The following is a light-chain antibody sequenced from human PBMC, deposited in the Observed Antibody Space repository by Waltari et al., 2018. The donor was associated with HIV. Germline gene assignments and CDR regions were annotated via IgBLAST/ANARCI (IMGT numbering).Light chain of an antibody. V-gene: IGLV1-51*01. CDR2: DNN. CDR1: SSNIGNNY. Sequence: SVLTQPPSVSAAPGQKVTISCSGSSSNIGNNYVSWFPQLPGAAPRFLIYDNNTRPSGVPGLFSGSRSGPSATLGVSGLQPGDEADYYCGTWDTSLDAGVFGGGTKLTVL. CDR3: GTWDTSLDAGV. J-gene: IGLJ3*02.